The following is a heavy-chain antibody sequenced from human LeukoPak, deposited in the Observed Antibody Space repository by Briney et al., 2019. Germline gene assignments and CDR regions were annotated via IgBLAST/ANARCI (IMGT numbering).Heavy chain of an antibody. CDR3: ARGLLPFDI. V-gene: IGHV4-34*01. CDR1: GGSFSGYY. J-gene: IGHJ3*02. Sequence: SETLSLTCAVYGGSFSGYYWSWIRQPPGKGLEWIGEINHSGSTNYNPSLKSRVTISVDTSKNQFSLKLSSVTAADTAVYYCARGLLPFDIWGQGAMVTVSS. D-gene: IGHD2-2*01. CDR2: INHSGST.